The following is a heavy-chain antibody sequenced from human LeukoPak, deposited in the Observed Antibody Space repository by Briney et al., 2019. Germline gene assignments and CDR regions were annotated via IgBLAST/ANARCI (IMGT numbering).Heavy chain of an antibody. Sequence: GGSLRLSCAASGFTFSSYWMSWVRQAPGKGLEWVANIKQDGSEKYYVDSVKGRFTISRDNAKNSLYLQMNSLRAEDTAVYYYARGGSPYYYDSSGYYPGYWGQGTLVTVSS. V-gene: IGHV3-7*01. J-gene: IGHJ4*02. D-gene: IGHD3-22*01. CDR3: ARGGSPYYYDSSGYYPGY. CDR1: GFTFSSYW. CDR2: IKQDGSEK.